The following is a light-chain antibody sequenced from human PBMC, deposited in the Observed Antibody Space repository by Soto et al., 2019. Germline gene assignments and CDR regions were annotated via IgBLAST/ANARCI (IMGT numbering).Light chain of an antibody. V-gene: IGKV3-20*01. Sequence: DIVLTQSPGTLSLSPGERATLSCRASQVIASNNLAWHQQKPGQAPRLLIFGASRRATGIPDRFSGSGSETDFTLTINRLEPEDFAVYYCQQYTSSITFGQGTRLEI. CDR3: QQYTSSIT. J-gene: IGKJ5*01. CDR2: GAS. CDR1: QVIASNN.